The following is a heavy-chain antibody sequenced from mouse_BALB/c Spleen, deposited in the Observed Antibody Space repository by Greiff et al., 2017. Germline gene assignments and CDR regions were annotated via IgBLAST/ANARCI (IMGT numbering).Heavy chain of an antibody. V-gene: IGHV3-6*02. D-gene: IGHD3-1*01. Sequence: DVQLQESGPGLVKPSQSLSLTCSVTGYSITSGYYWNWIRQFPGNKLEWMGYISYDGSNNYNPSLKNRISITRDTSKNQFFLKLNSVTTEDTATYYCARAHHSSGYSWFAYWGQGTLVTVSA. J-gene: IGHJ3*01. CDR1: GYSITSGYY. CDR3: ARAHHSSGYSWFAY. CDR2: ISYDGSN.